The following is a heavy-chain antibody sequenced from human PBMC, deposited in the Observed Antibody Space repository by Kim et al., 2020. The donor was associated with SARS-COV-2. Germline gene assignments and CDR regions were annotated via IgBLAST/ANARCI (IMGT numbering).Heavy chain of an antibody. CDR3: ARARVWTPYYYYGMDL. J-gene: IGHJ6*02. Sequence: GGSLRLSCAASGFTFSSYGMHWVRQAPGKGLEWVAVIWYDGSNKYYADSVKGRFTISRDNSKNTLYLQMNSLRAEDTAVYYCARARVWTPYYYYGMDLWGQGTTVTVSS. D-gene: IGHD3-16*01. CDR2: IWYDGSNK. CDR1: GFTFSSYG. V-gene: IGHV3-33*01.